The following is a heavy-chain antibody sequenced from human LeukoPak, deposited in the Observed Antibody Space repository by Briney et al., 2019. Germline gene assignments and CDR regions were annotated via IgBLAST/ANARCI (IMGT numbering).Heavy chain of an antibody. Sequence: GLCLRLSCAASGLTFRNFCMNWVRQTPGKGLEWVSAISGSNSYIYYADSVRGRFTISRDNSKNTLYLQMNSLRAEDTAVYFCAKSEITGTTRAPNWFDPRGQGTLVTVSS. J-gene: IGHJ5*02. D-gene: IGHD1-7*01. V-gene: IGHV3-21*06. CDR3: AKSEITGTTRAPNWFDP. CDR1: GLTFRNFC. CDR2: ISGSNSYI.